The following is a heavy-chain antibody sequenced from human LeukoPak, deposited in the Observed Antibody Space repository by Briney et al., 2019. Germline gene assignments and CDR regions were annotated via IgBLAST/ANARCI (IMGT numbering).Heavy chain of an antibody. CDR1: GGSISSSSYY. CDR2: IYYSGST. J-gene: IGHJ5*02. D-gene: IGHD6-13*01. CDR3: ARVKQQPVGGPLIWFDP. Sequence: SETLSLTCTVSGGSISSSSYYWGWIRQPPGKGLEWIGSIYYSGSTYYNPSLKSRVTISVDTSKNQFSLKLSSVTAADTAVYYCARVKQQPVGGPLIWFDPWGQGTLVTVSS. V-gene: IGHV4-39*07.